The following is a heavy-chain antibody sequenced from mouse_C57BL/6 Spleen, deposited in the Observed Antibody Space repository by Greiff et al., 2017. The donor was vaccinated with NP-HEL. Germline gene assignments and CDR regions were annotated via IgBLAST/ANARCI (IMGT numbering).Heavy chain of an antibody. CDR1: GYTFTSYW. J-gene: IGHJ4*01. CDR2: IYPGNSDT. V-gene: IGHV1-5*01. D-gene: IGHD1-1*01. CDR3: TRSYYYGSSYVNYAMDY. Sequence: EVQLVESGTVLARPGASVKMSCKTSGYTFTSYWMHWVKQRPGQGLEWIGAIYPGNSDTSYNQKFKGKAKLTAVTSASTAYMELSSLTNEDSAVYYCTRSYYYGSSYVNYAMDYWGQGTSVTVSS.